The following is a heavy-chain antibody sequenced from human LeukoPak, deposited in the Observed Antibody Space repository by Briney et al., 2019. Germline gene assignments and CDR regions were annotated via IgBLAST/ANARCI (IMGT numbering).Heavy chain of an antibody. Sequence: PSETLSLTCTVSGGSTTGYYWSWIRQSPAKGLEWIAYVYNSGSTNYNPSLKSRVTISVDTSKNQFSLKLSSVTAADTAVYYRARDRGGLAFDYWGQGTLVTVSS. D-gene: IGHD4-23*01. CDR2: VYNSGST. J-gene: IGHJ4*02. V-gene: IGHV4-59*01. CDR1: GGSTTGYY. CDR3: ARDRGGLAFDY.